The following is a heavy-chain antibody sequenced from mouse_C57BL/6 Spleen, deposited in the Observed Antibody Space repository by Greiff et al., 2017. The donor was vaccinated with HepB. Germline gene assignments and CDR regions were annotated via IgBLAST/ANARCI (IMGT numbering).Heavy chain of an antibody. D-gene: IGHD1-1*01. CDR1: GFTFSSYA. CDR2: ISDGGSYT. CDR3: ARGKLTTVVAHFDY. Sequence: EVMLVESGGGLVKPGGSLKLSCAASGFTFSSYAMSWVRQTPEKRLEWVATISDGGSYTYYPDNVKGRFTISRDNAKNNLYLQMRHLKSEDTAMYYCARGKLTTVVAHFDYWGQGTTLTVSS. J-gene: IGHJ2*01. V-gene: IGHV5-4*03.